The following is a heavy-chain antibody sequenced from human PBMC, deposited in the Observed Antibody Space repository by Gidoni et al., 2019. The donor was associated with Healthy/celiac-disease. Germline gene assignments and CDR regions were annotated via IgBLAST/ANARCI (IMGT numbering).Heavy chain of an antibody. D-gene: IGHD6-13*01. V-gene: IGHV4-4*02. Sequence: QVQLQESGPGLVKPSGTLSLTGAVSGGSISRSNWWSWVRQPPGKGLEWIGEIYHSGSTNYNPSLKSRVTISVDKSKNQFSLKLSSVTAADTAVYYCARAERIAAAGTRPDYWGQGTLVTVSS. CDR1: GGSISRSNW. CDR3: ARAERIAAAGTRPDY. CDR2: IYHSGST. J-gene: IGHJ4*02.